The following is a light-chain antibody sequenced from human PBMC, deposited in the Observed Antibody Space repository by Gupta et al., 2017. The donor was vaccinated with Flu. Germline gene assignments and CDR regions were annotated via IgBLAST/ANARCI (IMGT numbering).Light chain of an antibody. CDR2: RVS. CDR3: MHGPHWPT. Sequence: DVVLTQSPPSLPVTLGQSASISCRSSQSLANSDGNTYVNWFQQRPGQSPSPLFYRVSSRDSGVPDRCSASGSGTDFTLKISRVEAEDLGVYYCMHGPHWPTFGQGTKLEIK. V-gene: IGKV2-30*01. J-gene: IGKJ2*01. CDR1: QSLANSDGNTY.